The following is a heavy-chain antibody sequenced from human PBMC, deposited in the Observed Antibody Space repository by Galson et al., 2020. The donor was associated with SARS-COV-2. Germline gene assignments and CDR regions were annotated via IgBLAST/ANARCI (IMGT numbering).Heavy chain of an antibody. CDR1: GFSLSSYG. J-gene: IGHJ4*02. CDR2: IWYDGSKK. CDR3: ARAIDEVDY. Sequence: GESLKISCVASGFSLSSYGMHWVRQAPGKGLEWVAVIWYDGSKKYYADSVKGRFTISRDNSKNTVFLQMNSLEGEDTAVYYCARAIDEVDYWGQGALVTVSS. V-gene: IGHV3-33*01.